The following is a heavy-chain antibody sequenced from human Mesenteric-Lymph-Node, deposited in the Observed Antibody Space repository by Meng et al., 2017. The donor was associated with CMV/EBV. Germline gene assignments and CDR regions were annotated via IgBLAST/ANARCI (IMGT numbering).Heavy chain of an antibody. V-gene: IGHV4-4*02. J-gene: IGHJ3*02. D-gene: IGHD3-22*01. CDR2: IYHSGST. CDR3: AREADDSSGYYGAGGAFDI. CDR1: GGSINSNNW. Sequence: SQTLSLTCVVSGGSINSNNWWNWVRQPPGKGLEWIGEIYHSGSTNYNPSLKSRVTISVDKSKNQFSLKLSSVTAADTAVYYCAREADDSSGYYGAGGAFDIWGQGTMVTVSS.